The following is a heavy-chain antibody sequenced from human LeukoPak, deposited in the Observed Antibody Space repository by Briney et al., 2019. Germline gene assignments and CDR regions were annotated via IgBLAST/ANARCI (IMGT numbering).Heavy chain of an antibody. CDR3: AKDASSSHYSNFDY. J-gene: IGHJ4*02. V-gene: IGHV3-9*01. D-gene: IGHD6-6*01. CDR2: ISWNSGSI. CDR1: GFTFDDYA. Sequence: GGSLRLSCAASGFTFDDYAMHWVRHAPGKGLEWVSGISWNSGSIGYADSVKGRFTISRDNAKNSLYLQMNSLRAEDTALYYCAKDASSSHYSNFDYWGQGTLVTVSS.